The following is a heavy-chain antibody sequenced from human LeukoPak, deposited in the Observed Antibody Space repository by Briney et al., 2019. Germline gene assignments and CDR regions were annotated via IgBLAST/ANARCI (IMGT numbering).Heavy chain of an antibody. CDR2: IYYSGST. CDR1: GGSISTYY. CDR3: GRKNIGAPGAWFDP. J-gene: IGHJ5*02. V-gene: IGHV4-59*01. Sequence: SETLSLTCTVSGGSISTYYWSWIGQPPGKGLDGIAYIYYSGSTNYNPSLHNRVTLSIYRSKNQFSLRVNSVTAADTAVYYGGRKNIGAPGAWFDPWGQGTLVTVSS. D-gene: IGHD5-12*01.